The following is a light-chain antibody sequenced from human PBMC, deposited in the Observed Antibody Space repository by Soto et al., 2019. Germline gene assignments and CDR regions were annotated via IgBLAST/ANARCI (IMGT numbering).Light chain of an antibody. J-gene: IGKJ1*01. Sequence: DIQMTQSPSTLSASAGDTVTITCRASQSISTWLAWYQQKPGKAPKLLIFDASSLQSGVPSRFSGSGSGTEFTLTISSLQPDDLATYYCQQYDSYSWTFGQGTKVEIK. CDR3: QQYDSYSWT. V-gene: IGKV1-5*01. CDR2: DAS. CDR1: QSISTW.